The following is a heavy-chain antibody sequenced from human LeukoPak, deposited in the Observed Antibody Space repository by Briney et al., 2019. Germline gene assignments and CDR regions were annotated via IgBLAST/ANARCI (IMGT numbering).Heavy chain of an antibody. CDR2: IYPGDSDT. Sequence: GESLKISCKSSGYSFTSYWIGWVRQMPGKGLEWMGIIYPGDSDTRYSPSFQGQVTISADKSISTAYLQWSSLKASDTAMYYCASQYYYDSSGYSNWGQGTLVTVSS. CDR3: ASQYYYDSSGYSN. V-gene: IGHV5-51*01. D-gene: IGHD3-22*01. CDR1: GYSFTSYW. J-gene: IGHJ4*02.